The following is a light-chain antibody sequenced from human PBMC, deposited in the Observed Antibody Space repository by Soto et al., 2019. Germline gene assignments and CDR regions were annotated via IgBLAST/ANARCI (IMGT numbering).Light chain of an antibody. V-gene: IGKV1-5*01. Sequence: DIQMTQSPSTLSASVGDRVTITCRASQSISRWLAWYQQKPGEAPKLLIHGASSLESGVPSRFSGGGSGTEFTLTISRLQPDDFATYYSLQYNRYRTFGQGTKVEIQ. CDR3: LQYNRYRT. CDR2: GAS. J-gene: IGKJ1*01. CDR1: QSISRW.